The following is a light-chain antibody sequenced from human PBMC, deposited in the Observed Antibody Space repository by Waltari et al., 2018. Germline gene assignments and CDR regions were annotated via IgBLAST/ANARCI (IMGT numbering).Light chain of an antibody. Sequence: EIVLTQSPATLSLSPGERATLSCRASQSVSSFLAWYQHKPGQAPRLLIYDASNRATGIPARFSGSGSGTDFTLTISSLEPEDFAVYYCQQRGNWPKITFGQGTRLEIK. CDR1: QSVSSF. V-gene: IGKV3-11*01. CDR2: DAS. CDR3: QQRGNWPKIT. J-gene: IGKJ5*01.